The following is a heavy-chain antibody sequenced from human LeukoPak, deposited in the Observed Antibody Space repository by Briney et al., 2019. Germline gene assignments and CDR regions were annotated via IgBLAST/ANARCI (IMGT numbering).Heavy chain of an antibody. CDR3: ARQGVTATFDI. CDR1: GYNFTNYW. CDR2: IYPGDSDT. D-gene: IGHD2-21*02. V-gene: IGHV5-51*01. J-gene: IGHJ3*02. Sequence: GESLKISCKGSGYNFTNYWIGWVRQMPGKGLEWMGIIYPGDSDTRYSPSFQGQVTISADKSISTAYLQWSSLKASDTAIYYCARQGVTATFDIWGQGTMVTVSS.